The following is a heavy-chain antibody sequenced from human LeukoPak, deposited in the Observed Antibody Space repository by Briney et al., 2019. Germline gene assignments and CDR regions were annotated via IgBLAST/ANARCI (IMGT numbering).Heavy chain of an antibody. V-gene: IGHV4-39*07. D-gene: IGHD2/OR15-2a*01. CDR3: ASLSRDYYYYMDV. CDR2: IYYSGST. J-gene: IGHJ6*03. Sequence: SGTLSLTCTVSGGSISSSSYYWGWIRQPPGKGLEWIGSIYYSGSTYYNPSLKSRVTISVDTSKNQFSLKLSSVTAADTAVYYCASLSRDYYYYMDVWGKGTTVTISS. CDR1: GGSISSSSYY.